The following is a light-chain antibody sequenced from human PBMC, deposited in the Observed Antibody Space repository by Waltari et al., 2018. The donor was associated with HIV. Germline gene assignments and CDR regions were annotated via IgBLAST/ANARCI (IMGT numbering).Light chain of an antibody. Sequence: QSVLPQPPSVSGAPGQRVTISCTWSRSNIGAGYDIHWYQQLPGTAPKLLIYASYNRPSGVPDRFSGSKSGTSASLAITGLQAEDEADYYCQTYDSSLSGPVFGGGTKLTVL. CDR2: ASY. V-gene: IGLV1-40*01. CDR3: QTYDSSLSGPV. CDR1: RSNIGAGYD. J-gene: IGLJ2*01.